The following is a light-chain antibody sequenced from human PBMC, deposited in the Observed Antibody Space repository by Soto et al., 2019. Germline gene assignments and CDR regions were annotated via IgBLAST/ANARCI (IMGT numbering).Light chain of an antibody. CDR1: SSDVGGYNY. CDR2: DVS. J-gene: IGLJ1*01. Sequence: QSVLTQPASVCGSPGQSITISCTGTSSDVGGYNYVSWYQQHPGKVPKLMIYDVSNRPSGVYNRFSGSKSGNTASLTISGLQAEDEADPYCNSYTSSSTHVFGAGTKVTVL. V-gene: IGLV2-14*01. CDR3: NSYTSSSTHV.